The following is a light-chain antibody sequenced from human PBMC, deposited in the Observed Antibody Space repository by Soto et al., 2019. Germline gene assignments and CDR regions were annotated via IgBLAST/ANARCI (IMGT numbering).Light chain of an antibody. Sequence: IQMTQSPSSLSASVGDRVTITCRASQNIRNSLNWYQQKPGKAPKFLIYASSTLQSGVPSRFSGSASGTDFSLTISSLQPEDFATYYCQQGYSSPLTFGQGTQGGYQ. J-gene: IGKJ1*01. CDR1: QNIRNS. CDR2: ASS. CDR3: QQGYSSPLT. V-gene: IGKV1-39*01.